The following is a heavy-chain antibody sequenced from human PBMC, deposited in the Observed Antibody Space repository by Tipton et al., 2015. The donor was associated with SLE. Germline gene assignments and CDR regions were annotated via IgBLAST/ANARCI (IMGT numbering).Heavy chain of an antibody. CDR1: GFTFSSYD. CDR3: TRVGLPSI. J-gene: IGHJ3*02. Sequence: AVSGFTFSSYDMNWVRQAPGKGLEWVSHINSGGRTVYYADSVKGRFTVSRDNAKKSLYLQMNSLRAEDTAIYYCTRVGLPSIWGQGTMVTVSS. CDR2: INSGGRTV. V-gene: IGHV3-48*03. D-gene: IGHD5-18*01.